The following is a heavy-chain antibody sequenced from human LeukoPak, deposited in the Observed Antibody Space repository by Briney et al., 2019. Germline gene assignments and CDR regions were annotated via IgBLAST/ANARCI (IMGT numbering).Heavy chain of an antibody. V-gene: IGHV1-69*05. CDR1: GGTFISYA. J-gene: IGHJ4*02. Sequence: GASVKVSCKASGGTFISYAISWVRQAPGQGLEWMGGIIPIFGTASYAQKFQGRVTITTDESTSTAYMELSSLRSEDTAVYYCARGVEKWVGATGRRYYFDYWGQGTLVTVSS. CDR3: ARGVEKWVGATGRRYYFDY. CDR2: IIPIFGTA. D-gene: IGHD1-26*01.